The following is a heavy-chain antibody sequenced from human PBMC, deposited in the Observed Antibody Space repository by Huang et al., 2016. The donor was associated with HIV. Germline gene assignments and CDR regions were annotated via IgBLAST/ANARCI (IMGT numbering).Heavy chain of an antibody. CDR1: GFTFSSYG. D-gene: IGHD3-10*01. CDR2: IRYDGSNK. CDR3: AKGSMANAFDI. Sequence: QVQLVESGGGVVQPGGSLRLCCAASGFTFSSYGMHWVRQAPGKGLEWVAVIRYDGSNKYYADSVRGRFTIYRDNSKNTLYLQMNSLRAEDTAVYYCAKGSMANAFDIWGQGTMVTVSS. V-gene: IGHV3-30*02. J-gene: IGHJ3*02.